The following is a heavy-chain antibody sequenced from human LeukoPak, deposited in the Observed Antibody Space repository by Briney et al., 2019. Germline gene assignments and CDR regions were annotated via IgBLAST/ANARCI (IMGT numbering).Heavy chain of an antibody. V-gene: IGHV1-18*01. D-gene: IGHD3-22*01. CDR2: ISSYNANT. CDR3: ARDEPAYDSTGYYYY. J-gene: IGHJ4*02. CDR1: GYTLINYG. Sequence: GASVKVSCKTSGYTLINYGLGWVRQAPGQGLEWMRWISSYNANTNYAQKLQGRITMTIDTSTSIAYMELRSLTSDDTAVYYCARDEPAYDSTGYYYYWGQGSLVIVSS.